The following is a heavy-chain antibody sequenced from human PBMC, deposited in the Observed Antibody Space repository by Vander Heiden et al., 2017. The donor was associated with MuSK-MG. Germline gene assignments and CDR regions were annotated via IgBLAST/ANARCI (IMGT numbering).Heavy chain of an antibody. D-gene: IGHD5-12*01. V-gene: IGHV3-49*03. J-gene: IGHJ4*02. CDR1: GFTFSDNA. Sequence: EVQLVESGGGLVQPGRSLRLPRTTSGFTFSDNAMSWFRQAPGKGLGWVGFISSKAYGGTTEYAASVKGRFTISRDDSKSIAYLQMNSLRTEDTAVYYCTRGWLQWDYWGQGTLVTVSS. CDR2: ISSKAYGGTT. CDR3: TRGWLQWDY.